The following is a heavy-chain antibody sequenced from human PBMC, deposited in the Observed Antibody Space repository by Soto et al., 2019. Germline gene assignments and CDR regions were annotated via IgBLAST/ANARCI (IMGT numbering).Heavy chain of an antibody. V-gene: IGHV4-34*01. CDR2: INHSGST. CDR1: GGSFSGYY. J-gene: IGHJ6*03. CDR3: ARGTNTIFGVVIRYYCMDG. Sequence: SETLSLTCAVYGGSFSGYYWSWIRQPPGKGLEWIGEINHSGSTNYNPSLKSRVTISVDTSKNQFSLKLSSVTAADTAVYYCARGTNTIFGVVIRYYCMDGWGKGTTVTVSS. D-gene: IGHD3-3*01.